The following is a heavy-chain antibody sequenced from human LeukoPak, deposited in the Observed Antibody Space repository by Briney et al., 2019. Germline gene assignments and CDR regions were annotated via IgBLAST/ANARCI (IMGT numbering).Heavy chain of an antibody. CDR1: GDSINAYY. CDR3: ARRRAEGGSNGHYNWFDP. J-gene: IGHJ5*02. D-gene: IGHD6-13*01. CDR2: IYFSGTT. V-gene: IGHV4-59*08. Sequence: SSETLSLSCTVPGDSINAYYWGWIRQPPGKGLEWIGYIYFSGTTKYNPSLESRVTISVDTSKNQFSLKLSSVTAADTAVYYCARRRAEGGSNGHYNWFDPWGQGILVTVSS.